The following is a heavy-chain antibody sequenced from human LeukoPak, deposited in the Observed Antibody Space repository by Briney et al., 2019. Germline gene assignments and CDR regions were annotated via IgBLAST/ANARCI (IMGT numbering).Heavy chain of an antibody. J-gene: IGHJ5*02. D-gene: IGHD2-15*01. Sequence: SVKVSCKASGGTFSSYAISWVRQAPGQGLEWMGGIIPIFGTANYAQKFQGRVTVTADKSTSTAYMELSSLRSEDTAVYYCARKRYCSGGSCYSNNWFDPWGQGTLVTVSS. CDR2: IIPIFGTA. V-gene: IGHV1-69*06. CDR3: ARKRYCSGGSCYSNNWFDP. CDR1: GGTFSSYA.